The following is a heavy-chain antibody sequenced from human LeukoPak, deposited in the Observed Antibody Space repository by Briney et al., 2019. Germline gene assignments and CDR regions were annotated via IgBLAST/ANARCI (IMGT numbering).Heavy chain of an antibody. D-gene: IGHD3-3*01. V-gene: IGHV1-69*01. CDR1: GGTFSSYA. CDR3: ARDGRFLEWLSAANTYYYYGMDV. CDR2: IIPIFGTA. Sequence: SVKVSCKASGGTFSSYAISWVRQAPGQGLKWMGGIIPIFGTANYAQKFQGRVTITADESTSTAYMELSSLRSEDTAVYYCARDGRFLEWLSAANTYYYYGMDVWGQGTTVTVSS. J-gene: IGHJ6*02.